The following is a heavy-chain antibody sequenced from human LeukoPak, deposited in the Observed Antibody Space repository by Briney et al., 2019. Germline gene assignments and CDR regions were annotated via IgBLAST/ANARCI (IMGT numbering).Heavy chain of an antibody. J-gene: IGHJ5*01. V-gene: IGHV3-7*01. CDR3: AKEGAYPIVTYDS. Sequence: GGSLRLSCAASGFTFSNYAMHWVRQAPGKGLEWVANIKQDGSEKYYVDSVKGRFTISRDNAKNSLYLQMNSLRAEDTAVYYCAKEGAYPIVTYDSWGQGTLVTVSS. CDR1: GFTFSNYA. D-gene: IGHD4-11*01. CDR2: IKQDGSEK.